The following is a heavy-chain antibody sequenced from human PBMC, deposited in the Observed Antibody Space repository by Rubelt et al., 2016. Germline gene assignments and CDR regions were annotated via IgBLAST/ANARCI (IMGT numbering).Heavy chain of an antibody. D-gene: IGHD2/OR15-2a*01. CDR3: ARDGGYFYYFDY. CDR2: IIPIFGTA. Sequence: KKPGSSVKVSCKASGGTFSSYAISWVRQAPGQGLEWMGGIIPIFGTANYAQKFQGRVTITADESTSTAYMELSSLRSDDTAVYYCARDGGYFYYFDYWGQGTLVTVSS. V-gene: IGHV1-69*13. CDR1: GGTFSSYA. J-gene: IGHJ4*02.